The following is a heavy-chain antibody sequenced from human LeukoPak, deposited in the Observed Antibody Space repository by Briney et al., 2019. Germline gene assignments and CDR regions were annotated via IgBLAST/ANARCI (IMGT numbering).Heavy chain of an antibody. V-gene: IGHV3-48*03. D-gene: IGHD5-18*01. Sequence: GGSLRLSCAASGFPFSSYEVNWVRQAPGKGLEWVSYISTSGGTIYYADSVKARFTISRDNAKNSLYLQMNSLRAEDTAVYYCARGPGYSYGYSYWGQGTLVTVSS. CDR1: GFPFSSYE. CDR2: ISTSGGTI. J-gene: IGHJ4*02. CDR3: ARGPGYSYGYSY.